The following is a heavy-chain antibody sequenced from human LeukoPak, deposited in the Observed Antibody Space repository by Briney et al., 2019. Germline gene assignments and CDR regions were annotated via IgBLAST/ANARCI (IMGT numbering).Heavy chain of an antibody. J-gene: IGHJ4*02. V-gene: IGHV4-59*08. Sequence: PSETLSLTCAVYRGSFSGYFWSWIRQPPGEGLEWIGYVYYSGSTNYNPSLKSRVIISVETSKNQFSLNLSSVTAADTAVYYCARRAGTGGRDYFDYWGQGTLVTVSS. D-gene: IGHD3/OR15-3a*01. CDR1: RGSFSGYF. CDR3: ARRAGTGGRDYFDY. CDR2: VYYSGST.